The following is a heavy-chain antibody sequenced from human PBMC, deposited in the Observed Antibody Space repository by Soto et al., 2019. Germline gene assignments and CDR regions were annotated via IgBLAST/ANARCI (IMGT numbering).Heavy chain of an antibody. CDR1: GFTFSSYA. J-gene: IGHJ4*02. V-gene: IGHV3-23*01. CDR3: AKGVVGSGSYYAFDY. D-gene: IGHD1-26*01. CDR2: ISGSGGST. Sequence: GGSLRLSCAASGFTFSSYAMSWVRQAPGKGLEWVSAISGSGGSTYYADSVKGRFTISRDNSKNTLYLQMNSLRAEDTAVYYCAKGVVGSGSYYAFDYWGQGTLVTVSS.